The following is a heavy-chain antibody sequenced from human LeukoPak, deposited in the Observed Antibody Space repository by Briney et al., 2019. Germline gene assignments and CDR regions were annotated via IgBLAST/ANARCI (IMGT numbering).Heavy chain of an antibody. D-gene: IGHD3-10*01. CDR1: GYSFTSYA. Sequence: ASVKVSCKTSGYSFTSYAMNWVRQAPGQGLEFMGWINTGTGNPTYAQGFTGRFVFSLDTSVSTAYLQISTLKPEDTAVYYCASFGARSFDYWGQGTLVTASS. V-gene: IGHV7-4-1*02. CDR3: ASFGARSFDY. CDR2: INTGTGNP. J-gene: IGHJ4*02.